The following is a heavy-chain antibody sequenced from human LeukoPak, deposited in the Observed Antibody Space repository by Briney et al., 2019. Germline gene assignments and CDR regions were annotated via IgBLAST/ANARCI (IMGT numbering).Heavy chain of an antibody. CDR2: MSKDGSII. V-gene: IGHV3-33*01. Sequence: GGSLRLSCAASGFPFSSYGLHWVRQAPGKGLEWVAVMSKDGSIIHHADSVKGRFTISRDNFKNTLCLQMNSLRAEDTAVYYCARDDEFDDYDRGRYTNTFDYWGQGTLVTVSS. CDR1: GFPFSSYG. J-gene: IGHJ4*02. D-gene: IGHD4/OR15-4a*01. CDR3: ARDDEFDDYDRGRYTNTFDY.